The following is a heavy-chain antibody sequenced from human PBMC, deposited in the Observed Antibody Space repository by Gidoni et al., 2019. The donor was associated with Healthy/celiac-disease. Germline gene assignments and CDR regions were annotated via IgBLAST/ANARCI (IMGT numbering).Heavy chain of an antibody. CDR1: GGSISSSSYY. Sequence: QLQLQESGPGLVKPSETLSLTCTVPGGSISSSSYYWGWIRQPPGKGLEWIGSIYYSGSTYYNPSLKSRVTISVDTSKNQFSLKLISVTAADTAVYYCARHKWRAPKKRILWFGDPRHYYGMDVWGQGTTVTVSS. D-gene: IGHD3-10*01. J-gene: IGHJ6*02. V-gene: IGHV4-39*01. CDR3: ARHKWRAPKKRILWFGDPRHYYGMDV. CDR2: IYYSGST.